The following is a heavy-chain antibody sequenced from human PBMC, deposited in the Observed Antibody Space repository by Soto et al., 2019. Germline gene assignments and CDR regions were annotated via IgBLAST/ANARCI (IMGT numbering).Heavy chain of an antibody. Sequence: SETLSLTCTVSGGSISSSSYYWGWIRQPPGKGLEWIGSIYYSGSTYYNPSLKSRVTISVDTSKNQFSLKLSSVTAADTAVYYCARHADLRYFGWSNPPGAPFYPPHPDQNWFDPWGQGTLVTVSS. V-gene: IGHV4-39*01. CDR1: GGSISSSSYY. CDR2: IYYSGST. CDR3: ARHADLRYFGWSNPPGAPFYPPHPDQNWFDP. D-gene: IGHD3-9*01. J-gene: IGHJ5*02.